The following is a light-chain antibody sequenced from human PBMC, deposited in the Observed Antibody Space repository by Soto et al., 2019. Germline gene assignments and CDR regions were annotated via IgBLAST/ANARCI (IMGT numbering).Light chain of an antibody. Sequence: QSVLTQPPSASGTPGQRITIYCSGSSSNIGTTTVNWYQQLPGTAPRLLIYASNQRPSGVPDRFSGSKSGTSASLAISGLRSEDEADYYCAAWDDSLYGWVFGGGTKVTVL. V-gene: IGLV1-44*01. CDR3: AAWDDSLYGWV. CDR1: SSNIGTTT. CDR2: ASN. J-gene: IGLJ3*02.